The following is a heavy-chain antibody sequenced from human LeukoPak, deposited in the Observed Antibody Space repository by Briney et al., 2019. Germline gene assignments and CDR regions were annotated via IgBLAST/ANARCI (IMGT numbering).Heavy chain of an antibody. CDR1: GFTFSSYW. Sequence: GGALRLSCAASGFTFSSYWMSSVRQAPGKGLEWVANIKQDGSEKYYVDSVRGRFTISRDNAKNSLYLQMNSLRAEDTAVYYCARDRVVVVAGYWYFDLWGRGTLVTVSS. D-gene: IGHD2-15*01. V-gene: IGHV3-7*01. J-gene: IGHJ2*01. CDR2: IKQDGSEK. CDR3: ARDRVVVVAGYWYFDL.